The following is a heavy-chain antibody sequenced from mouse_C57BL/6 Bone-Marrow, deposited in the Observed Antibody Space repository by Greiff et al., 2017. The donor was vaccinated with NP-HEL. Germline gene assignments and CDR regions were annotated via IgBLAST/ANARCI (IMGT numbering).Heavy chain of an antibody. CDR3: ARSYYYGSSYVGVY. D-gene: IGHD1-1*01. CDR1: GYAFSSYW. V-gene: IGHV1-80*01. Sequence: QVQLKESGAELVKPGASVKISCKASGYAFSSYWMNWVKQRPGKGLEWIGQIYPGDGDTNYNGKFKGKATLTADKSSSTAYMQLSSLTSEDSAVYFCARSYYYGSSYVGVYWGQGTTLTVSS. CDR2: IYPGDGDT. J-gene: IGHJ2*01.